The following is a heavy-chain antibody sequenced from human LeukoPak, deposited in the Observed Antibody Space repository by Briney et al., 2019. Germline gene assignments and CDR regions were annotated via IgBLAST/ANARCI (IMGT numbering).Heavy chain of an antibody. CDR1: GYIFTNYD. CDR3: ARGSFPQWVVGALDI. CDR2: MNPNTGNS. V-gene: IGHV1-8*01. D-gene: IGHD6-19*01. J-gene: IGHJ3*02. Sequence: ASVKVSCKASGYIFTNYDINWVRQATGQGLEWMGWMNPNTGNSGYAQKFQGRVTMTRNTSISRAYMELSSLKSEDTVVYYCARGSFPQWVVGALDIWGQGTMVTVSS.